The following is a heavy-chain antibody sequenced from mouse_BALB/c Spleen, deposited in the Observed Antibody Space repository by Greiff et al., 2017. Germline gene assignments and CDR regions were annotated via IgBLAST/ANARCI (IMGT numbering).Heavy chain of an antibody. V-gene: IGHV5-17*02. CDR2: ISSGSSTI. J-gene: IGHJ3*01. CDR1: GFTFSSFG. Sequence: EVKLVESGGGLVQPGGSRKLSCAASGFTFSSFGMHWVRQAPEKGLEWVAYISSGSSTIYYADTVKGRFTISRDNPKNTPFLQMTSLRSEDTAMYYCAREGIYYGSLFAYWGQGTLVTVSA. D-gene: IGHD1-1*01. CDR3: AREGIYYGSLFAY.